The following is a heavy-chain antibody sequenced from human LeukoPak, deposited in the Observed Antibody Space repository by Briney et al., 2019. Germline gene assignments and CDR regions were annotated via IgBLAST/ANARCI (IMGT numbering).Heavy chain of an antibody. J-gene: IGHJ4*02. CDR2: ISGSGGST. CDR3: AKDRNYYGSGSYSFYDY. D-gene: IGHD3-10*01. V-gene: IGHV3-23*01. Sequence: GGTLRLSCAASGFTFGNYGMSWVRQAPGKGLEWVSAISGSGGSTYYADSVKGRFTISRDDSKNTLYLQMNSLRAEDTAVYYCAKDRNYYGSGSYSFYDYWGQGTLVTVSS. CDR1: GFTFGNYG.